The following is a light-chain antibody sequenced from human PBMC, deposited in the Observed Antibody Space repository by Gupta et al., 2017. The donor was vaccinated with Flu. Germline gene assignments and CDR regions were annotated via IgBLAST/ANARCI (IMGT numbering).Light chain of an antibody. CDR3: QQYANGPLT. J-gene: IGKJ4*01. CDR1: QDINKF. V-gene: IGKV1-33*01. Sequence: DIQMTQSPSSLAASVGDRVTITCQASQDINKFLNWYRQKPGKAPNILIFDTSKLEAGVPSRFSGSGTGTXFTFTIXSLQPEELATYYCQQYANGPLTFGXGTKLEI. CDR2: DTS.